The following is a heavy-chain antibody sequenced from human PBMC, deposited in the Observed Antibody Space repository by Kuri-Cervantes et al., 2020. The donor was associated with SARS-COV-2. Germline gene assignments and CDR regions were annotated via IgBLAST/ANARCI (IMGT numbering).Heavy chain of an antibody. Sequence: ASVKVSCKASGYTFTSYDINWVRRATGQGLEWMGWMNPDSGNTGYAQKFQGRLTITRDTSISTAYMELSSLRSEDTAVYYCARGRGYYGSETYYNNFDYWGQGTLVTVSS. D-gene: IGHD3-10*01. V-gene: IGHV1-8*03. CDR3: ARGRGYYGSETYYNNFDY. CDR2: MNPDSGNT. CDR1: GYTFTSYD. J-gene: IGHJ4*02.